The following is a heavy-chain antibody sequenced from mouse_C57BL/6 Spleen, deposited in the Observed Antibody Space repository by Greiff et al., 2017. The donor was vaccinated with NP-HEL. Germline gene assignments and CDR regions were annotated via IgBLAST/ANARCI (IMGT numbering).Heavy chain of an antibody. D-gene: IGHD1-1*01. Sequence: EVQGVESGGDLVKPGGSLKLSCAASGFTFSSYGMSWVRQTPDQGLEWVATISRGGSYTYYPASLKGRFTISRDTAKNTLYLQLSSLKSEDTAMYYCARRRYGGSCYGRAMEGWGKAASVTV. CDR3: ARRRYGGSCYGRAMEG. CDR1: GFTFSSYG. CDR2: ISRGGSYT. J-gene: IGHJ4*01. V-gene: IGHV5-6*01.